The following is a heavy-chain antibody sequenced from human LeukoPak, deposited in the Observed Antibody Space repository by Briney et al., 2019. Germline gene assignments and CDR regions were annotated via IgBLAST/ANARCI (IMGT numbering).Heavy chain of an antibody. J-gene: IGHJ4*02. CDR2: INPSGGST. Sequence: ASVKVSCKASGYTFTSYYMHWVRQAPGQGLEWMGIINPSGGSTSYAQKFQGRVTMTRDTSTSTVYMELSSLRSEDTAVYYCARVGRGYTYKVFYFDYWGQGTLVTVSS. V-gene: IGHV1-46*01. D-gene: IGHD5-18*01. CDR3: ARVGRGYTYKVFYFDY. CDR1: GYTFTSYY.